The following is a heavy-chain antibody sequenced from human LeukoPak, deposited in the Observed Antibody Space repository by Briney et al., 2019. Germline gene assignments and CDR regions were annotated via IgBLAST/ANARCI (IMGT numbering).Heavy chain of an antibody. CDR1: GYTFTSYS. Sequence: ASVKVSCKASGYTFTSYSMNWVRQAPGQGLEWLGWINTNTGNPTYAQGFTGRFVFSLDTSVNTAYLQISSLKAEDTAVYFCARAFQSLGGLSLPDYWGQGTLVTVSS. D-gene: IGHD3-16*02. CDR2: INTNTGNP. V-gene: IGHV7-4-1*02. CDR3: ARAFQSLGGLSLPDY. J-gene: IGHJ4*02.